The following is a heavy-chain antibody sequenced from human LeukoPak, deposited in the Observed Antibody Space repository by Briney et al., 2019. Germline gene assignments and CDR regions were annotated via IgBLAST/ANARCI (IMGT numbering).Heavy chain of an antibody. Sequence: QPGGSLRLSCAASGFTFTSYWMHWVRQAPGKGLVWVSRINIDESSTSYADSVKGRFTISRDNAKNTVYLQMNSLRAGDTAVYYCARDMAQLLGATPGYWGQGTLVTVSS. CDR2: INIDESST. CDR3: ARDMAQLLGATPGY. V-gene: IGHV3-74*01. J-gene: IGHJ4*02. D-gene: IGHD1-26*01. CDR1: GFTFTSYW.